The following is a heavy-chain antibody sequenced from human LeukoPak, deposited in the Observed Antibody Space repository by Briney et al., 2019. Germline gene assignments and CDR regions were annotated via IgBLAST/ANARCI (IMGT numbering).Heavy chain of an antibody. V-gene: IGHV3-23*01. CDR1: GFTVSSNY. CDR3: AKYRAWFNYYGMDV. CDR2: ISGGDDST. J-gene: IGHJ6*02. Sequence: PGGSLRLSCAASGFTVSSNYMSWVRQAPGKGLEWVSGISGGDDSTYYADSVKGRFTISRDNSKNTLYLQMNSLRAEDTAVYYCAKYRAWFNYYGMDVWGQGTTVTVSS. D-gene: IGHD6-19*01.